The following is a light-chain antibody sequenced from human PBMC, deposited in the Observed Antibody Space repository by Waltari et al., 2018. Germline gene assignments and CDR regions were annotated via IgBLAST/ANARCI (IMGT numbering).Light chain of an antibody. J-gene: IGKJ2*01. V-gene: IGKV4-1*01. CDR2: WAS. CDR1: QNILYSSNSKNY. Sequence: DIVMTQSPDSLAVSLGERATINCKSSQNILYSSNSKNYLAWYRHKPGQPPKLLIYWASTRESGVPDRFSGSGSETDFTLTISGLQAEDVAVYYCQQYYSIPYTFGQGTKLEIK. CDR3: QQYYSIPYT.